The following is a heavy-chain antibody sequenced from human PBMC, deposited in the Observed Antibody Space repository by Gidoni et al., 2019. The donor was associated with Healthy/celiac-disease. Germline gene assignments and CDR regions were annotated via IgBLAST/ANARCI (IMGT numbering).Heavy chain of an antibody. CDR2: ISWNSGSI. CDR1: GFTFDDYA. CDR3: AKDNTPVGGYDESDAFDI. V-gene: IGHV3-9*01. J-gene: IGHJ3*02. D-gene: IGHD5-12*01. Sequence: EVQLVESGGGLVQPGRSLRLSCAASGFTFDDYAMHWVRQAPGKGLEWVSGISWNSGSIGYADSVKGRFTISRDNAKNSLYLQMNSLRAEDTALYYCAKDNTPVGGYDESDAFDIWGQGTMVTVSS.